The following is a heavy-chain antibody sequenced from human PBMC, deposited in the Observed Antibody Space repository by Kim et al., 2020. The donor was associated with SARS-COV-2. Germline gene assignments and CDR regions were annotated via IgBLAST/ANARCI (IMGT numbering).Heavy chain of an antibody. Sequence: GGSLRLSCAASGFTFGEYAMHWVRQVPGKGLERVSSISWNSGGIGYAESVKGRFTISRDNAKNSLYLEMKSLRAEDLALYYCARGYTSGWYDFAFDVWGQGTMVTVSS. CDR3: ARGYTSGWYDFAFDV. V-gene: IGHV3-9*03. CDR1: GFTFGEYA. J-gene: IGHJ3*01. CDR2: ISWNSGGI. D-gene: IGHD6-19*01.